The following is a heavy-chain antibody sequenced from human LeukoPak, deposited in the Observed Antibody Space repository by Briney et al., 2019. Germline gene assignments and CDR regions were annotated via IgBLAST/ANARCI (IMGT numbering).Heavy chain of an antibody. CDR1: GFTFSSYS. CDR3: AKDQTFLGSYFDD. D-gene: IGHD1-26*01. Sequence: GGSLRLSCAASGFTFSSYSMNWVRQAPGKGLEWVSTISGSGENTYYADSVKGRFTISKLNSKNTLHLQMSSLRAEDTAVYYCAKDQTFLGSYFDDWGQGILVTVSS. V-gene: IGHV3-23*01. CDR2: ISGSGENT. J-gene: IGHJ4*02.